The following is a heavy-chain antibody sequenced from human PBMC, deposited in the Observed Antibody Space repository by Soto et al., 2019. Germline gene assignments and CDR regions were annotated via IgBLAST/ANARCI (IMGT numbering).Heavy chain of an antibody. CDR2: IYYSGST. V-gene: IGHV4-39*01. Sequence: SETLSLTCTVSGGSISSSSYYWGWIRQPPGKGLEWIGSIYYSGSTYYNPSLKSRVTISVDTSKNQFSLKLSSVTAADTAVYYCARHASTYYYDSSGYSRDNWFDPWGQGTLVTSPQ. CDR3: ARHASTYYYDSSGYSRDNWFDP. J-gene: IGHJ5*02. D-gene: IGHD3-22*01. CDR1: GGSISSSSYY.